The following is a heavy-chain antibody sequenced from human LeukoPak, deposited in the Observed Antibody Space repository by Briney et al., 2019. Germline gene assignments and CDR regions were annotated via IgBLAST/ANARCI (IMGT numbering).Heavy chain of an antibody. D-gene: IGHD2-2*01. CDR2: IYTSGST. V-gene: IGHV4-4*07. J-gene: IGHJ5*02. CDR1: GGSISSSYY. CDR3: ARSIVVVPAAMKVGWFDP. Sequence: PSGTLSLTCAVSGGSISSSYYWSWIRQPAGKGLEWIGRIYTSGSTNYNPSLKSRVTMSVDTSKNQFSLKLSSVTAADTAVYYCARSIVVVPAAMKVGWFDPWGQGTLVTVSS.